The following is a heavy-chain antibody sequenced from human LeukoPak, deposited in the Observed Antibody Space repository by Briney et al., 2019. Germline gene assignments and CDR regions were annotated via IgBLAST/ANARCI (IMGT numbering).Heavy chain of an antibody. Sequence: SETLSLTFTVSGGSISSGGYYWSWIRQPPGKGLEWIGYIYHSGSTYYNPSLKSRVTISVDRSKNQFSLKLSSVTAADTAVYYCARGIAARLGDYWGQGTLVTVSS. D-gene: IGHD6-6*01. CDR3: ARGIAARLGDY. CDR1: GGSISSGGYY. J-gene: IGHJ4*02. V-gene: IGHV4-30-2*01. CDR2: IYHSGST.